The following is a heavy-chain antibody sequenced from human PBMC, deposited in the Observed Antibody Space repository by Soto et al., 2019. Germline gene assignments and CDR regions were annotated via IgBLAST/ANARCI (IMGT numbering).Heavy chain of an antibody. CDR1: GGSFSGYY. D-gene: IGHD6-6*01. Sequence: KPSETLSLTXAVYGGSFSGYYWSWIRQPPGKGLEWIGEINHSGSTNYNPSLKSRVTISEDTSKNQFSLKLSSVTAADTAVYYCARGTGYSSSSLRSSDKRNLRIPEARWFDPWGQGTLVTVSS. CDR2: INHSGST. CDR3: ARGTGYSSSSLRSSDKRNLRIPEARWFDP. V-gene: IGHV4-34*01. J-gene: IGHJ5*02.